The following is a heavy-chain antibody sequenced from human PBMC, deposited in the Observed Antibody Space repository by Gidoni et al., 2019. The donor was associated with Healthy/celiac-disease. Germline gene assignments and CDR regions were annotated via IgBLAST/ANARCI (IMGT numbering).Heavy chain of an antibody. Sequence: EVQLVASGGGLVQPGRSMRLSWAASGFTFDDYTMHWVRQAPGKGLEWFSGIRWNSGSIGYADSAKVRFTISRANAKNSLYLQMNSLRAEDTALYYCAKSYSSGWLDPFGIFSDAFDIWGQGTMVTVSS. J-gene: IGHJ3*02. CDR3: AKSYSSGWLDPFGIFSDAFDI. V-gene: IGHV3-9*01. CDR2: IRWNSGSI. D-gene: IGHD6-19*01. CDR1: GFTFDDYT.